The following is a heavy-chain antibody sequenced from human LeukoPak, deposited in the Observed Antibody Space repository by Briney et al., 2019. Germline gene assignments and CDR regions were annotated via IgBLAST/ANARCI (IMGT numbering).Heavy chain of an antibody. J-gene: IGHJ1*01. Sequence: ASVKVSCKASGYTFTSYDINWVRQATGQGLEWMGWMNPNSGNTGYAQKFQGRVTMTRNTSINTAYMELSSLRSEDTAVYYCAINLPTNRRFQYWGQGTLVTVSS. CDR2: MNPNSGNT. CDR1: GYTFTSYD. D-gene: IGHD1-14*01. CDR3: AINLPTNRRFQY. V-gene: IGHV1-8*01.